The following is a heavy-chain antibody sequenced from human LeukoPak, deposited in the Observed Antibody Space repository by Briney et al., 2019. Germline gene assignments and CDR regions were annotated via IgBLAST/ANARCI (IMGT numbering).Heavy chain of an antibody. CDR1: GFTFSSYA. Sequence: PGGSLRLSCAASGFTFSSYAMHWVRQAPGKGLEWVAVISYDGSNKYYADSVKGRFTISRDNSKNTLYLQMNSLRAEDTAVYYCASLAVAGWGQGTMVTVSS. V-gene: IGHV3-30-3*01. J-gene: IGHJ3*01. CDR2: ISYDGSNK. D-gene: IGHD6-19*01. CDR3: ASLAVAG.